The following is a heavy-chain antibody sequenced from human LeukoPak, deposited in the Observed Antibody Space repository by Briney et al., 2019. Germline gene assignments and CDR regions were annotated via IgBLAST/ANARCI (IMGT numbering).Heavy chain of an antibody. CDR1: GFTFSSYE. CDR2: ISSSGSAI. CDR3: ALYGSGSYYPGYLGY. Sequence: GGSLRLSCAASGFTFSSYEMNWVRQAPGKGLEWVSYISSSGSAIYYADSVKGQFTISRDNAKNSLYLQMSSLRAEDTAVYYCALYGSGSYYPGYLGYWGQGTLVTVSS. J-gene: IGHJ4*02. D-gene: IGHD3-10*01. V-gene: IGHV3-48*03.